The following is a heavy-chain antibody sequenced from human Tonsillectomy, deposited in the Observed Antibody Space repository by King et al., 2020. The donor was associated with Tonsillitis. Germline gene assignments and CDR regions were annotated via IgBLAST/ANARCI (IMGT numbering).Heavy chain of an antibody. CDR2: ISSDGSKK. Sequence: VQLVESGGGVVQPGRSLRLSCAASGFTFSIYGIHWVRKAPGTGLEWVAVISSDGSKKYTADSVRGRFTMSRDNSNNTLYLQMNSLRADDTAVYYCAKARQWLVHFDYWGQGTLVTVSS. J-gene: IGHJ4*02. V-gene: IGHV3-30*18. CDR3: AKARQWLVHFDY. D-gene: IGHD6-19*01. CDR1: GFTFSIYG.